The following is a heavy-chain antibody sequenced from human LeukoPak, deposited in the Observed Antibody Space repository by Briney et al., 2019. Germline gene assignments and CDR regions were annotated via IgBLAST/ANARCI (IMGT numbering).Heavy chain of an antibody. CDR1: GFTFSSYA. V-gene: IGHV3-48*04. J-gene: IGHJ4*02. Sequence: GGSLRLSCAASGFTFSSYAMSWVRQAPGTGLECVSYISSSGGTIYYADSVKGRFTISRDNAKNSLYLQMNSLRVEDTAVYYCARDASRWEPLWDYWGQGTLVTVSS. D-gene: IGHD1-26*01. CDR2: ISSSGGTI. CDR3: ARDASRWEPLWDY.